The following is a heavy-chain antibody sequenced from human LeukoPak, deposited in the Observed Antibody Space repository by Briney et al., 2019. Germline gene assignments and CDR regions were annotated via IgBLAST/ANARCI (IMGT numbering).Heavy chain of an antibody. Sequence: SETLSLTCTVSGGSISSYYWSWIRQPPGKGLEWIGYIYYSGSTNYNPSLKSRVTISVDTSKNQFSLKLSSVTAADTAVYYCARMGRGGDGDNSRFGYLDYWGQGNLVTVSS. D-gene: IGHD5-24*01. J-gene: IGHJ4*02. CDR3: ARMGRGGDGDNSRFGYLDY. V-gene: IGHV4-59*08. CDR2: IYYSGST. CDR1: GGSISSYY.